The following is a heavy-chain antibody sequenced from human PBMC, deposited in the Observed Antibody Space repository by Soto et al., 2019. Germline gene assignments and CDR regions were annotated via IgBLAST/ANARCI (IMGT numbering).Heavy chain of an antibody. D-gene: IGHD3-22*01. CDR3: ATGYDSSGYYREFDD. J-gene: IGHJ4*02. Sequence: ASVKVSCKVSGYTLTELSMHWVRQAPGKGLEWMGGFDPEDGETIYAQKFQGRVNMTEDTSTDTAYMELSSLRSEDTAVYYCATGYDSSGYYREFDDWGQGTLVTVSS. CDR1: GYTLTELS. CDR2: FDPEDGET. V-gene: IGHV1-24*01.